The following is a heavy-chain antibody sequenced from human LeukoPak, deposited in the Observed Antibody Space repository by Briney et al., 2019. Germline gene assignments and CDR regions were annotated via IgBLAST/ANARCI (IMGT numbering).Heavy chain of an antibody. D-gene: IGHD3-16*02. CDR3: TSAIGGVIADIDY. CDR2: IRSKASSYAT. Sequence: GGSLRLSCAASGFTFSGSAMHWVRQASGKGLEWVGRIRSKASSYATAYAASVKGRFTISRDDSKNTAYLQMNSLKTEDTAVYYCTSAIGGVIADIDYWGQGTLVTVSS. CDR1: GFTFSGSA. J-gene: IGHJ4*02. V-gene: IGHV3-73*01.